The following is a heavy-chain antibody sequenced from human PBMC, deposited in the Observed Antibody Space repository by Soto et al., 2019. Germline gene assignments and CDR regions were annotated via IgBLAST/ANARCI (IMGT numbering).Heavy chain of an antibody. D-gene: IGHD6-6*01. CDR3: ARTSRFAY. CDR1: GDSISSSTYF. V-gene: IGHV4-39*01. J-gene: IGHJ4*02. CDR2: IYYSGST. Sequence: SETLSLTCTVSGDSISSSTYFWGWVRQPPGKGLEWIGSIYYSGSTYYNPSLKSRVTISVDTSKNQFSLKLSSVTAADTAVYYCARTSRFAYWGQGTLVTVSS.